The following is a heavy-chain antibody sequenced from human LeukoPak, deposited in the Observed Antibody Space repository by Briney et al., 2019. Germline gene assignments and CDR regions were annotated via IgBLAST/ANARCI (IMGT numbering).Heavy chain of an antibody. CDR1: GFTFSSYA. V-gene: IGHV3-23*01. Sequence: GGSLRLSCAASGFTFSSYAMMWVRQSPEKGLEWVSSITGGGDGTYYADSVRGRFTISRDNSKNTVYLKMNSLRAEDTAVYFCVKGFVHPTYYFEYWGQGTLVTVSS. CDR2: ITGGGDGT. CDR3: VKGFVHPTYYFEY. D-gene: IGHD3-10*01. J-gene: IGHJ4*02.